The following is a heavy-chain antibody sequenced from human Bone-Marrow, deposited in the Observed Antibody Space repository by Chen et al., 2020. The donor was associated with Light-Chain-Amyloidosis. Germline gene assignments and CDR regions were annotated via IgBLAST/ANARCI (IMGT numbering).Heavy chain of an antibody. V-gene: IGHV5-51*01. J-gene: IGHJ4*02. CDR1: GYTFPNYW. CDR2: IYPDDSDA. CDR3: ARRRDGYNFDY. Sequence: VQLEQSGPEVKKPGESRKNSCKGSGYTFPNYWIGWVRQMPGKGLEWIGVIYPDDSDARYSPSFEGQVTISADKSITTAYLQWRSLKASDTAMYYCARRRDGYNFDYWGQGTLVTVSS. D-gene: IGHD5-12*01.